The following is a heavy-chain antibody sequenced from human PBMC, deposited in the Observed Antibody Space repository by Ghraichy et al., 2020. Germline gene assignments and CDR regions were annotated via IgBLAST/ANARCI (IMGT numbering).Heavy chain of an antibody. Sequence: SGPTLVKPTDTITHVCTSSAFTLSNCPVRLEWKSQPPGKALEWLAVMYWNDDYRYNPALKNRLSITKDTSRNQVVLTMTNMDPVDTATYYCAHRREIFEGLDPWGQGILFTISS. CDR1: AFTLSNCPVR. CDR2: MYWNDDY. J-gene: IGHJ5*02. V-gene: IGHV2-5*01. CDR3: AHRREIFEGLDP. D-gene: IGHD3-3*01.